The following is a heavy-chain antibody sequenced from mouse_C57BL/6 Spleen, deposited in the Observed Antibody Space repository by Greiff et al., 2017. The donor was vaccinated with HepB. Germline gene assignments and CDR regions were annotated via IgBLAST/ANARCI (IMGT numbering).Heavy chain of an antibody. V-gene: IGHV10-1*01. Sequence: SGGGLVQPKGSLKLSCAASGFSFNTYAMNWVRQAPGKGLEWVARIRSKSNNYATYYADSVKDRFTISRDDSESMLYLQMNNVKTEDTARYYGVRHDWYFDVWGTGTTVTVSS. J-gene: IGHJ1*03. CDR1: GFSFNTYA. CDR2: IRSKSNNYAT. CDR3: VRHDWYFDV.